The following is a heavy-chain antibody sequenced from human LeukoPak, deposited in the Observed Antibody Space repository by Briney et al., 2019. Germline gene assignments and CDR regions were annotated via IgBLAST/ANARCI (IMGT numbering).Heavy chain of an antibody. CDR3: ARKGRYNWKLPGHDY. CDR2: INHSGST. Sequence: SETLSLTCAVYGGSFSGYYWSWIRQPTGKGLEWIGEINHSGSTNYNPSLKSRVTISVDTSKNQFSLKLSSVTAADTAVYYCARKGRYNWKLPGHDYWGQGTLVTVSS. D-gene: IGHD1-20*01. J-gene: IGHJ4*02. CDR1: GGSFSGYY. V-gene: IGHV4-34*01.